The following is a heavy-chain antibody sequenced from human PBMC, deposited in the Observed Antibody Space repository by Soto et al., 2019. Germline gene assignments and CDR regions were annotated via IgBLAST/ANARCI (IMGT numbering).Heavy chain of an antibody. CDR1: GFTFSSYA. CDR3: ASGGYCSGGSCYPGAGFDY. CDR2: ISYDGSNK. V-gene: IGHV3-30-3*01. D-gene: IGHD2-15*01. Sequence: QVQLVESGGGVVQPGRSLRLSCAASGFTFSSYAMHWVRQAPGKGLEWVAVISYDGSNKYYADSVKGRFTISRDNSKNTLYLQMNSLRAEDTAVYYCASGGYCSGGSCYPGAGFDYWGQGTLVTVSS. J-gene: IGHJ4*02.